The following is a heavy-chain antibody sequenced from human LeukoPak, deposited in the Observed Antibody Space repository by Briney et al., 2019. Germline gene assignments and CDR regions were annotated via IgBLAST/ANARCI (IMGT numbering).Heavy chain of an antibody. J-gene: IGHJ3*02. D-gene: IGHD5-24*01. CDR2: IYYSGST. CDR3: ASPRWLQLGDAFDI. V-gene: IGHV4-39*01. CDR1: GGSISSSSYY. Sequence: SETLSLTCTVSGGSISSSSYYWGWIRQAPGKGLEWIGSIYYSGSTYYNPSLKSRVTISVDTSKNQFSLKLSSVTAADTAVYYCASPRWLQLGDAFDIWGQGTMVTVSS.